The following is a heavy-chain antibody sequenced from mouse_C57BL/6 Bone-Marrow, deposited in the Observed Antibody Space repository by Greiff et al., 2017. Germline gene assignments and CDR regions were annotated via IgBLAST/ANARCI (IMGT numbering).Heavy chain of an antibody. CDR1: GYTFTDYN. D-gene: IGHD2-3*01. V-gene: IGHV1-18*01. CDR2: INPNNGGT. J-gene: IGHJ4*01. CDR3: ARKRYGYYEVYYAMDY. Sequence: VQLQQSGPELVKPGASVKIPCKASGYTFTDYNMDWVKQSHGKSLEWIGDINPNNGGTIYNQKFKGKATLTVDKSSSTAYMALRSLTSEDTAVYYCARKRYGYYEVYYAMDYWGQGTSVTVSS.